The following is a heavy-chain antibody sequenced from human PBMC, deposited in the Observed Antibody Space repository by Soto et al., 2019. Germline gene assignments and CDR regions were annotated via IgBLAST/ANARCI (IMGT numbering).Heavy chain of an antibody. Sequence: QVQLMQSGAEVKKPGASVKVSCKASGYSFSTYGITWVRQARGQGLEWMGWISPFNGDTNYVQNLQGRVTMTTDTSTSTAYLELRGLRSDDTAVYYCARMYPSGGMYYFDYWGQGTLVTVSS. J-gene: IGHJ4*02. CDR2: ISPFNGDT. V-gene: IGHV1-18*01. CDR1: GYSFSTYG. CDR3: ARMYPSGGMYYFDY. D-gene: IGHD2-15*01.